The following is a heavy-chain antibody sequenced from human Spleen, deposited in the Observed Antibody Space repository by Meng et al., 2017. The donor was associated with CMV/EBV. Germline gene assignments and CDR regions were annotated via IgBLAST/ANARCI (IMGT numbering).Heavy chain of an antibody. J-gene: IGHJ4*02. Sequence: QVELLQSGAEVKYTVSSVKISCKASGGTFSSYASSWVRQAPGQGLEWMGGIIPIFGTANYAQKFQGRVTITADESTSTAYMELSSLRSEDTAVYYCARSQGANSGTFDYWGQGTLVTVSS. CDR1: GGTFSSYA. CDR2: IIPIFGTA. CDR3: ARSQGANSGTFDY. V-gene: IGHV1-69*12. D-gene: IGHD1-1*01.